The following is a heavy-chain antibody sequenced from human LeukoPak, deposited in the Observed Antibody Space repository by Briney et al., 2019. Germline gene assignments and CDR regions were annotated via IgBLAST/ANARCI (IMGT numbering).Heavy chain of an antibody. CDR2: INPNSGGT. D-gene: IGHD2-15*01. V-gene: IGHV1-2*02. CDR1: GYTFTCYY. J-gene: IGHJ4*02. CDR3: ASESASYCSGSSCYPEGFDY. Sequence: ASVKVSCKASGYTFTCYYIHWVRQAPGQGLEWMGWINPNSGGTNYAQKFQGRVTMPRATSLSTAYMQLSTLRSDDTAVYYCASESASYCSGSSCYPEGFDYWGQGTLVTVSS.